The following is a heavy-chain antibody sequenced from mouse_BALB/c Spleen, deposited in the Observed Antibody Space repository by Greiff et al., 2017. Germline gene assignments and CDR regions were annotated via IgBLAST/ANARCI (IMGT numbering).Heavy chain of an antibody. CDR3: ARDVITTGFAY. V-gene: IGHV1-80*01. CDR1: GYAFSSYW. D-gene: IGHD2-4*01. J-gene: IGHJ3*01. Sequence: VQLQQSGAELVRPGSSVKISCKASGYAFSSYWMNWVKQRPGQGLEWIGQIYPGDGDTNSNGKFKGKATLTADKSSSTAYMQLSSLTSEDSAVYFCARDVITTGFAYWGQGTLVTVSA. CDR2: IYPGDGDT.